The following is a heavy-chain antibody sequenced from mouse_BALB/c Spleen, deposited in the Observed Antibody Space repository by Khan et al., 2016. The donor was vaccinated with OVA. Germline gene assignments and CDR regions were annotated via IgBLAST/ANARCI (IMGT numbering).Heavy chain of an antibody. D-gene: IGHD1-1*01. V-gene: IGHV1-80*01. J-gene: IGHJ3*01. Sequence: QVQLQQSGAELVRPGSSVKISCKASVYTFSSYWMNWVKQRPGQGLEWIGQIYPGDGDTNYNGKFKGKATLTADKSSRTAYMQLSSLTSEDSAVYFCARYYGSSFAYWGQGTLVTVSA. CDR2: IYPGDGDT. CDR3: ARYYGSSFAY. CDR1: VYTFSSYW.